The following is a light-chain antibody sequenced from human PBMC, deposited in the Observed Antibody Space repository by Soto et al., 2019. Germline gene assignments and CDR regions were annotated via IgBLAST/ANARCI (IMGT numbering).Light chain of an antibody. CDR3: HQDGSSPAT. CDR2: GAS. V-gene: IGKV3-20*01. J-gene: IGKJ1*01. Sequence: DIALTQSPGALSLSPGERATPSCRSSQSVRSSFLAWYQQKPGPAPRLIIYGASSRATGIPDRFSGRGAGTNCNLTISRLEPEDVAVDYCHQDGSSPATFGQGTKVDI. CDR1: QSVRSSF.